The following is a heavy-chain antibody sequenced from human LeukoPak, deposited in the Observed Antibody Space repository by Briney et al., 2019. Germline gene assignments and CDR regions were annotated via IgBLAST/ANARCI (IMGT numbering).Heavy chain of an antibody. CDR2: IYYSGST. D-gene: IGHD3-22*01. V-gene: IGHV4-59*01. CDR3: ATRSYDSSGYYVY. J-gene: IGHJ4*02. Sequence: SETLSLTCTVSGGSISSYYWSWIRQPPGKGLEWIGYIYYSGSTNYNPSLKSRVTISVDTSKNQFSLKLGSVTAADTAVYYCATRSYDSSGYYVYWGQGTLVTVSS. CDR1: GGSISSYY.